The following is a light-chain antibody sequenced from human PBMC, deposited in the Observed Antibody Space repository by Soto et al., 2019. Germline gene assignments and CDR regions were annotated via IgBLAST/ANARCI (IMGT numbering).Light chain of an antibody. Sequence: DIQMTPSRSTLSGSVGDRVTITFRASQTISSWLAWYQQKPGKAPKLLIYKASTLKSGVPSRFSGSGSGTEFTLTISSLQPDDFATYYCQHYNSYSEAFGQGTKVDIK. CDR2: KAS. CDR3: QHYNSYSEA. J-gene: IGKJ1*01. V-gene: IGKV1-5*03. CDR1: QTISSW.